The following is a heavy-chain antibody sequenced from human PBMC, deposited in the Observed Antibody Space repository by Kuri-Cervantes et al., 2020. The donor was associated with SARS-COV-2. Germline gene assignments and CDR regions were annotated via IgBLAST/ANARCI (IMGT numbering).Heavy chain of an antibody. Sequence: LSLTCVASGFTFSSYGMHWVRQAPGKGLEWVAFIRYDGSNKYYADSVKGRFTISRDNSKNTLYLQMNSLRAEDTAVYYCAGAILDAFDIWGQGTMVTVSS. D-gene: IGHD3-9*01. CDR2: IRYDGSNK. V-gene: IGHV3-30*02. CDR3: AGAILDAFDI. J-gene: IGHJ3*02. CDR1: GFTFSSYG.